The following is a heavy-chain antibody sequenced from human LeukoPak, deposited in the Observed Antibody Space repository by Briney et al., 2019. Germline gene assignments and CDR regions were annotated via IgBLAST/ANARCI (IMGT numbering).Heavy chain of an antibody. CDR1: GFTFSSYA. CDR3: AKDPRVGSRVATPCH. Sequence: PSETLSLTCAASGFTFSSYAMSWVRQAPGKGLEWVSAISGSGGSTYYADSVKGRFTISRDNSKSTLFLQMNSLRAEDTAVYYCAKDPRVGSRVATPCHWGQGTLVTVSS. D-gene: IGHD5-24*01. CDR2: ISGSGGST. V-gene: IGHV3-23*01. J-gene: IGHJ4*02.